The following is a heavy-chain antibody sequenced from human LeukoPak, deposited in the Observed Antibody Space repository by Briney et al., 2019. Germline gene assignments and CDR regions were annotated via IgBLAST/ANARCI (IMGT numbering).Heavy chain of an antibody. CDR2: IYYTGNT. Sequence: SETPSLTCTVSGGSIISFYWSWIRQPPGNGLEWIGYIYYTGNTYYNPSLKSRVSISVDTSKNQFSLKLTSVTAADTAVYYCARQQQLVFNFQRYGWFDPWGQGTLVTVSS. CDR1: GGSIISFY. V-gene: IGHV4-59*01. J-gene: IGHJ5*02. D-gene: IGHD6-13*01. CDR3: ARQQQLVFNFQRYGWFDP.